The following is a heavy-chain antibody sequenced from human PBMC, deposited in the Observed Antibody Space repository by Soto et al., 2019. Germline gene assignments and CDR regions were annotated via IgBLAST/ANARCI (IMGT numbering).Heavy chain of an antibody. CDR3: AKEPVGPDWYFDL. CDR1: GFTFSDYT. CDR2: ISGSGINT. V-gene: IGHV3-23*01. J-gene: IGHJ2*01. Sequence: GGSLRLSCGDSGFTFSDYTMNWIRQAPGKGLEWVSAISGSGINTHYADSVKGRFTISRDNSKNTLYLQMNSLRAEDTAVYNCAKEPVGPDWYFDLWGRGTLVTVS.